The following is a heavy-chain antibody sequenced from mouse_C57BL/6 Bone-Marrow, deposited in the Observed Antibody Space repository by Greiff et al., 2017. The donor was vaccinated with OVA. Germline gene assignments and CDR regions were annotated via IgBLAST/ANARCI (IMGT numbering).Heavy chain of an antibody. CDR3: ARNFSNYYCSSDDIFDY. CDR2: ISYDGSN. CDR1: GYSITSGCY. V-gene: IGHV3-6*01. J-gene: IGHJ2*01. D-gene: IGHD1-1*01. Sequence: EVQLQQSGPGLVKPSQSLSLTCSVTGYSITSGCYWNWIRQLPGNKLELMGYISYDGSNNYNPSLKNRISITRDTSKNQFFMKLNSVTTDNTSTYYCARNFSNYYCSSDDIFDYWGQGTTLTVSS.